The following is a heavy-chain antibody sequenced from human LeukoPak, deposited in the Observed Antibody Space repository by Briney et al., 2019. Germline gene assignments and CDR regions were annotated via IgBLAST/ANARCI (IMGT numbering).Heavy chain of an antibody. J-gene: IGHJ4*02. CDR1: GFTFSSYA. V-gene: IGHV3-23*01. CDR2: ISGSGGTT. Sequence: GGSLRLSCAASGFTFSSYAMSWVRQAPGKGLEWVSAISGSGGTTYYADSVKGRFTISRDNSKNTLYLQVSSLRAEDTAVYYCAKEQDFWGDYLAYWGQGTLVIVSS. D-gene: IGHD3-3*01. CDR3: AKEQDFWGDYLAY.